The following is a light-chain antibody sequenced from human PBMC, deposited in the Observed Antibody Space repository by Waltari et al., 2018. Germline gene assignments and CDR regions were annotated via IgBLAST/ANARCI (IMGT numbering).Light chain of an antibody. CDR2: KDT. V-gene: IGLV3-25*03. Sequence: SYELTQPPSVSVSPGQTAKIPCSGDALPKQYTYWYQQKPGQAPLLVIYKDTERPSGIPERFSASSSGTTVTLTISGVHAEDEADYYCLSAYSGGSQGVFGGWSKLTVL. CDR1: ALPKQY. CDR3: LSAYSGGSQGV. J-gene: IGLJ2*01.